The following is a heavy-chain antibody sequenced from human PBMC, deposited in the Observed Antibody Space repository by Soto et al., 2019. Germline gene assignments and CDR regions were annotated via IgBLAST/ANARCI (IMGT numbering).Heavy chain of an antibody. V-gene: IGHV4-59*01. CDR3: ARDFGWLRSGAFDI. CDR2: IYYSGST. D-gene: IGHD5-12*01. J-gene: IGHJ3*02. CDR1: GGSISSYY. Sequence: SETLSLTCTVSGGSISSYYWSWIRQPPGKGLEWIGYIYYSGSTNYNPSLKSRVTISVDTSKNQFSLKLSSVTAADTAVYYCARDFGWLRSGAFDIWGQGTMVTVS.